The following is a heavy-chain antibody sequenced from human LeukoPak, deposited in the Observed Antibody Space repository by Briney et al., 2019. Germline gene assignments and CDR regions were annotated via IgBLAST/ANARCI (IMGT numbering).Heavy chain of an antibody. V-gene: IGHV4-34*01. CDR3: ARGPPIRAIPYYYYYMDV. CDR2: INHSGST. D-gene: IGHD2-2*01. Sequence: PSETLSLTCAVYGGSFSGYYWSWIRQPPGKGLEWMGEINHSGSTNYNPSLKSRVTISVDTSKNQFSLKLSSVTAADTAVYYCARGPPIRAIPYYYYYMDVWGKGTTVTVSS. CDR1: GGSFSGYY. J-gene: IGHJ6*03.